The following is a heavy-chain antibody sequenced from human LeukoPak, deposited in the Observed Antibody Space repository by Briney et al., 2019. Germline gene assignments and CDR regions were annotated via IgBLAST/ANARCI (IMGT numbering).Heavy chain of an antibody. J-gene: IGHJ5*02. V-gene: IGHV3-21*01. CDR1: GFTLSYFD. Sequence: GGSLTLSCAASGFTLSYFDMNWVRQAQGKGLGWVSSGSTSSRYIYYKDPARGRFTTTSDDTKKSLHLEMNSMRAEATAVYYCARADCSSSTCYLRRRWFDPWGQGTLVTVSS. CDR2: GSTSSRYI. CDR3: ARADCSSSTCYLRRRWFDP. D-gene: IGHD2-2*01.